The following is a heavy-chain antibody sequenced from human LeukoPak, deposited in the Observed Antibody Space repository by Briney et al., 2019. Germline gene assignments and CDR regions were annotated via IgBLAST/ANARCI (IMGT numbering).Heavy chain of an antibody. V-gene: IGHV3-23*01. D-gene: IGHD3-22*01. CDR2: ISGTGGST. Sequence: ISGTGGSTYYADSVKGRFTISRDNSKSTLYLQMNSLRAEDTAVYYCAKVPRSGYYYFDYWGQGTLVTVSS. CDR3: AKVPRSGYYYFDY. J-gene: IGHJ4*02.